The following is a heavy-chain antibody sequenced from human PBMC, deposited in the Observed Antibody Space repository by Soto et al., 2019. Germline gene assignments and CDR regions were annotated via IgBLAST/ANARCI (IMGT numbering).Heavy chain of an antibody. V-gene: IGHV3-30-3*01. Sequence: VGSLRLSCTASRFTFSSYAMNWVRQAPGKGLEWVALISYDGSNKYYADSVKGRFTISRDDSKNTLFLQMSSLRTEDTAVYYCARDLYVSVAGDWPWGNYYYGMDVWGQGTAVTVSS. CDR3: ARDLYVSVAGDWPWGNYYYGMDV. J-gene: IGHJ6*02. CDR1: RFTFSSYA. CDR2: ISYDGSNK. D-gene: IGHD2-21*02.